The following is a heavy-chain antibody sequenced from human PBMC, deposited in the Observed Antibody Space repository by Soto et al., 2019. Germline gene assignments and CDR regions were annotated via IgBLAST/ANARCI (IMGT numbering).Heavy chain of an antibody. CDR3: ARARITYYYDSSGYPGWFNWFDP. J-gene: IGHJ5*02. Sequence: SETLSLTCAVSGGSISSGGYSWSWIRQPPGKGLEWIGYIYHSGSTYYNPSLKSRGTISVDRSKNQFSLKLSSVTAADTAVYYCARARITYYYDSSGYPGWFNWFDPWGQGTLVTVSS. D-gene: IGHD3-22*01. CDR1: GGSISSGGYS. CDR2: IYHSGST. V-gene: IGHV4-30-2*01.